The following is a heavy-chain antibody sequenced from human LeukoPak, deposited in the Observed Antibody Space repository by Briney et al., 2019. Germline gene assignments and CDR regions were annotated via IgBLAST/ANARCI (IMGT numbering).Heavy chain of an antibody. CDR2: ISAYNGNT. Sequence: GASVKVSCKASGGTFSSYAISWVRQAPGQGLEWMGWISAYNGNTNYAQKLQGRVTMTTDTSTSTAYMELRSLRSDDTAVYYCARLDSSSSFFYYYYYMDVWGKGTTVTISS. CDR3: ARLDSSSSFFYYYYYMDV. V-gene: IGHV1-18*01. J-gene: IGHJ6*03. CDR1: GGTFSSYA. D-gene: IGHD6-13*01.